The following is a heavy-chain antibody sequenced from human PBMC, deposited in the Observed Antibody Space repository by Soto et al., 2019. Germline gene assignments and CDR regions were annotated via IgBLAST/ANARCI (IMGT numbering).Heavy chain of an antibody. Sequence: EVQLVESGGGLLQPGGSLRLSCAASGFTFSTYWMHWVRQAPGKGLVWVSRIKTDGSVTTYADSVKGRFTISRDNAKNTLYLQMNTLRAEDTAVYYCARDLGGSHDYWGRGPLVNVSS. D-gene: IGHD3-16*01. J-gene: IGHJ4*02. CDR1: GFTFSTYW. CDR3: ARDLGGSHDY. V-gene: IGHV3-74*01. CDR2: IKTDGSVT.